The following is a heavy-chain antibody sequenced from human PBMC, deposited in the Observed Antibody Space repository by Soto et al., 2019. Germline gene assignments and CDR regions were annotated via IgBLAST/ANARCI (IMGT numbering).Heavy chain of an antibody. V-gene: IGHV4-59*08. Sequence: SETLSLTCTVSGGSISSYYWSWIRQPPGKGLEWIGYIYYSGSTNYNPSLKSRVTISVDTSKNQFSLKLSSVTAADTAVYYCARRGSRGYDPPAFDIWGQGTMVTVSS. CDR1: GGSISSYY. CDR2: IYYSGST. D-gene: IGHD5-12*01. CDR3: ARRGSRGYDPPAFDI. J-gene: IGHJ3*02.